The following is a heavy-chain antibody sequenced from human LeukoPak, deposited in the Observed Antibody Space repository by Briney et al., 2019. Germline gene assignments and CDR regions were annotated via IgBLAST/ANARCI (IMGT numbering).Heavy chain of an antibody. CDR1: GGSSSSHY. Sequence: SETLFLTCTVSGGSSSSHYWSWIRQPAGKGLEWIGRVYNSGSTNYNPSLESRVTMSMDTSKNQFSLKLSSVTAADTAVYYCARETYNSGWYFDYWGQGTLVTVSS. CDR3: ARETYNSGWYFDY. V-gene: IGHV4-4*07. CDR2: VYNSGST. J-gene: IGHJ4*02. D-gene: IGHD6-19*01.